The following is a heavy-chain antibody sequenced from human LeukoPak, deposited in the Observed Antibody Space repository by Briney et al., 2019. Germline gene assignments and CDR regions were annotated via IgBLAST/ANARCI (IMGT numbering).Heavy chain of an antibody. V-gene: IGHV3-21*01. D-gene: IGHD6-6*01. CDR3: ARERAARGFYFDY. CDR1: GFTVSSNY. CDR2: ISSSSSYI. Sequence: GGSLRLSCAASGFTVSSNYMSWVRQAPGKGLEWVSSISSSSSYIYYADSVKGRFTISRDNAKNSLYLQMNSLRAEDTAVYYCARERAARGFYFDYWGQGTLVTVSS. J-gene: IGHJ4*02.